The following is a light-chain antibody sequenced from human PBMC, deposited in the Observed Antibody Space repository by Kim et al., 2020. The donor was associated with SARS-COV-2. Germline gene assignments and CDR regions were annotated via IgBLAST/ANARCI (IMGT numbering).Light chain of an antibody. CDR3: QQYINYYT. CDR2: GAS. V-gene: IGKV1-5*01. Sequence: LSASVADGVTITCRVSQSVSSSLGWYQQKPGKAPKLLIYGASRLESGVPSRFSGSGSGTEFTLTISNLQPDDFATYYCQQYINYYTFGQGTKLEI. CDR1: QSVSSS. J-gene: IGKJ2*01.